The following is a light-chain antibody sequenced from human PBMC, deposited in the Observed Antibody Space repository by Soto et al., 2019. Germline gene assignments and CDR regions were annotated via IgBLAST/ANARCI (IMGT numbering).Light chain of an antibody. CDR3: SSYTRVNTVVHVL. Sequence: QSALTQPASVSGSPGQSITISCTGTSSDVGGYNYVSWYQQHPGIAPKLIIYDVSNRPSGVSNRFSGSKSGNTASLTISGLQAEDEADYYCSSYTRVNTVVHVLFGGGTKLTVL. CDR2: DVS. CDR1: SSDVGGYNY. J-gene: IGLJ2*01. V-gene: IGLV2-14*03.